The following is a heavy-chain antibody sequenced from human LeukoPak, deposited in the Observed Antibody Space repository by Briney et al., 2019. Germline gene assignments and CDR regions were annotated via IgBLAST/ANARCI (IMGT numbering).Heavy chain of an antibody. CDR2: ISSSSSYI. V-gene: IGHV3-21*01. CDR1: GFTFSSYS. J-gene: IGHJ4*02. D-gene: IGHD2-2*01. Sequence: GGSLRLSCAASGFTFSSYSMNWVRQAPGKGLEWVSSISSSSSYIYYADSVKGRFTISRDNAKNSLYLQMNSLRAEDTAVYYCARVGFDCSSTSCSDYWGQGTLVTVSS. CDR3: ARVGFDCSSTSCSDY.